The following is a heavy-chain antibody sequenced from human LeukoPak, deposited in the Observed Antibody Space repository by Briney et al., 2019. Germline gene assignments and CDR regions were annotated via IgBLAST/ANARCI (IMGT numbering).Heavy chain of an antibody. V-gene: IGHV1-69*01. CDR3: ASRTYYDSRGYSPVYYMDV. J-gene: IGHJ6*03. Sequence: GSSVKVSCKASGGTFSSYAISWVRQAPGQGLEWMGGIIPIFGTANYAQKFQGRVTITADESTSTAYMELSSLRSEDTAVYYCASRTYYDSRGYSPVYYMDVRGKGTTVTVSS. CDR2: IIPIFGTA. CDR1: GGTFSSYA. D-gene: IGHD3-22*01.